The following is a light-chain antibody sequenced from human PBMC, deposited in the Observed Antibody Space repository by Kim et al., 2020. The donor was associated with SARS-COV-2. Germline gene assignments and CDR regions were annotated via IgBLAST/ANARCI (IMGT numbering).Light chain of an antibody. CDR3: ASWDDSLSGWV. CDR2: SNS. CDR1: SSDIGLNT. J-gene: IGLJ3*02. V-gene: IGLV1-44*01. Sequence: QSVLTQPPSASGTPGQRVTISCSGSSSDIGLNTVTWYQQIPGTTPRLLIYSNSQRPSGVPDRFSGSKSGTSASLAISGLQSEDEADYYCASWDDSLSGWVFGGGTQLTVL.